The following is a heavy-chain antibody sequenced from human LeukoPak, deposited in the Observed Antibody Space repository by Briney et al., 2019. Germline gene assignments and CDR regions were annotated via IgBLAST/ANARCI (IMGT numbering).Heavy chain of an antibody. Sequence: SETLSLTCTVSGGSISSYYWSWIRQPPGKGLEWIGYIYYSGSTNYNPSLKSRVTISVDTSKNQFSLKLSSVTAADTAVYYCALGGLSPDAFDIWGQGTMVTVSS. D-gene: IGHD3-16*02. V-gene: IGHV4-59*01. CDR1: GGSISSYY. CDR2: IYYSGST. J-gene: IGHJ3*02. CDR3: ALGGLSPDAFDI.